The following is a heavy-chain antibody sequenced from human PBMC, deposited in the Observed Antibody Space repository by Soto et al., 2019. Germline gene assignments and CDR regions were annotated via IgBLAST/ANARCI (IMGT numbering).Heavy chain of an antibody. J-gene: IGHJ6*02. Sequence: QVQLVQSGAEVKKPGASVKVSCKASGYTFTSYGISWVQQAPGQGLEWMGWISAYNGNTNYAQKLQGRVTMTTDTSTRTAYMELRSLRSDDTAVYYCARDEEVVPSAIYYYYGMDVWGQGTTVTVSS. CDR1: GYTFTSYG. CDR2: ISAYNGNT. CDR3: ARDEEVVPSAIYYYYGMDV. D-gene: IGHD2-2*02. V-gene: IGHV1-18*01.